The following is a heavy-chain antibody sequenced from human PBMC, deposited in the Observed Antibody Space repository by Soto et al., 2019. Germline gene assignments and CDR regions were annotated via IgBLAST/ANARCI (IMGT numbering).Heavy chain of an antibody. CDR3: ASYGLAYCGGDCHSGWFDP. J-gene: IGHJ5*02. CDR2: IYHSGST. CDR1: GGSISSSNW. V-gene: IGHV4-4*02. Sequence: QVRLQESGPGLVKPSGTLSLTCAVSGGSISSSNWWSWVRQSPDKGLEWIGEIYHSGSTNYNPSLKSRVTISVDKSKNQFSLKLTSVTAADTAVYYCASYGLAYCGGDCHSGWFDPWGQGTLVTVSS. D-gene: IGHD2-21*02.